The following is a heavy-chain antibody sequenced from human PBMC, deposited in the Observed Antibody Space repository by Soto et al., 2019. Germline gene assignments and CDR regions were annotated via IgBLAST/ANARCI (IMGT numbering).Heavy chain of an antibody. CDR3: TRSLGSGRGSYGMDV. CDR1: GFTFGNYW. V-gene: IGHV3-74*01. CDR2: ISSDGSTT. D-gene: IGHD3-10*01. J-gene: IGHJ6*02. Sequence: EVQLVESGGGLVQPGGSLRLSCAASGFTFGNYWMHWVRQDPVKGLVWVSRISSDGSTTTTYADSVKGRFTISRDNARNTLWLQMNRLTADDTAVYYCTRSLGSGRGSYGMDVWGQGTTVTVSS.